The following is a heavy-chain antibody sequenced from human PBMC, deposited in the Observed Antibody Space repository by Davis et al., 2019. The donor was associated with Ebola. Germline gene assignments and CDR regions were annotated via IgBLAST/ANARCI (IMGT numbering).Heavy chain of an antibody. J-gene: IGHJ1*01. CDR1: GGSISSSSYY. D-gene: IGHD3-22*01. CDR2: IYYSGST. Sequence: SETLSLTCTVSGGSISSSSYYWGWIRQPPGKGLEWIGSIYYSGSTYYNPSLKSRVTISVDTSKNQFSLKLSSVTAADTAVYYCASQSSTYYYDSSGYYSRAEYFQHWGQGTLVTVSS. CDR3: ASQSSTYYYDSSGYYSRAEYFQH. V-gene: IGHV4-39*01.